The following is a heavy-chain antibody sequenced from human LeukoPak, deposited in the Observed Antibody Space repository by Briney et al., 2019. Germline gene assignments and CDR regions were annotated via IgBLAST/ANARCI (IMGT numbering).Heavy chain of an antibody. CDR1: GGSISSGSYY. V-gene: IGHV4-61*02. Sequence: PSQTPSLTCTVSGGSISSGSYYWSWIRQPAGKGLEWIGRIYTSGSTNYNPSLKSRVTISVDPSKNQFSLKLSSVTAADTAVYYCARALYQPATSYYYYYMDVWGKGTTVTVSS. CDR3: ARALYQPATSYYYYYMDV. CDR2: IYTSGST. D-gene: IGHD2-2*01. J-gene: IGHJ6*03.